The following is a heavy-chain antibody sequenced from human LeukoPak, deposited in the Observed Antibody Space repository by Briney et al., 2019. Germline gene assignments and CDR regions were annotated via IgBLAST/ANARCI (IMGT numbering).Heavy chain of an antibody. V-gene: IGHV3-30*18. CDR1: GFTFSSYG. CDR2: ISYDGSNK. J-gene: IGHJ4*02. D-gene: IGHD1-14*01. CDR3: AKGENPRYTNHFDS. Sequence: PGRSLRLSCAAAGFTFSSYGMHWVRQAPGKGLEWVAVISYDGSNKYYADSVKGRFTISRDNSKNTTYLQMNSLRAEDTAVYYCAKGENPRYTNHFDSWGQGTLITVSS.